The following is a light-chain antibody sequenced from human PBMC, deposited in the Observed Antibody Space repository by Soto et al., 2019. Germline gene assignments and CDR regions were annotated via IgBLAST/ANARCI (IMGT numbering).Light chain of an antibody. CDR1: SSDVGSYSY. CDR2: DVT. V-gene: IGLV2-14*01. Sequence: QSALTQPASVSGSPGQSITISCTGTSSDVGSYSYVSWYQQHPGKAPRLMIYDVTNRPSGVSNRFSGSKSGNTASLTISGLQAEDEADYYCSSYTSSGTLYVFATGTKVTVL. CDR3: SSYTSSGTLYV. J-gene: IGLJ1*01.